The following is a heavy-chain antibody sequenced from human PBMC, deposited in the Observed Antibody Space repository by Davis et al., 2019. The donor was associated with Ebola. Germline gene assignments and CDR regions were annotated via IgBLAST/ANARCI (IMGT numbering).Heavy chain of an antibody. Sequence: PGGSLRLSCAASGFTFSSYSMNWVRQAPGKGLEWVSSISSSSSYIYYADSVKGRFTISRDNAKNSLCLQMNSLRAEDTAVYYCARDHNWGSLYYFDYWGQGTLVTVSS. CDR2: ISSSSSYI. J-gene: IGHJ4*02. CDR1: GFTFSSYS. D-gene: IGHD7-27*01. V-gene: IGHV3-21*01. CDR3: ARDHNWGSLYYFDY.